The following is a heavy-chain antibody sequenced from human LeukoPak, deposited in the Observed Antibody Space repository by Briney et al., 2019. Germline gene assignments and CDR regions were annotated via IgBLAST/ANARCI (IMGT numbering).Heavy chain of an antibody. Sequence: ASVKVSCKASGYTFTSYYMHWVRQAPGQGLEWMGIINPSGGSTSYAQKFQGRVTMTRDTSTSTVYMELSSLRSEDTALYYCARDLSGSCYDPAFDYWGQGTLVTVSS. CDR1: GYTFTSYY. J-gene: IGHJ4*02. CDR3: ARDLSGSCYDPAFDY. CDR2: INPSGGST. D-gene: IGHD6-13*01. V-gene: IGHV1-46*01.